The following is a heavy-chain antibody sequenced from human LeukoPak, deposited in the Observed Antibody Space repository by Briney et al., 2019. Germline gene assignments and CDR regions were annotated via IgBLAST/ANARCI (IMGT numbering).Heavy chain of an antibody. D-gene: IGHD3-10*01. CDR3: ARGSGSYYPPYYFDY. CDR1: GYSFTSYW. Sequence: GESLKISCKGSGYSFTSYWIGWVRQMPGKRLEWMGIIYPGDSDTRYSPSFQGQVTISADKSISTAYLQWSSLKASDTAMYYCARGSGSYYPPYYFDYWGQGTLVTVSS. J-gene: IGHJ4*02. CDR2: IYPGDSDT. V-gene: IGHV5-51*01.